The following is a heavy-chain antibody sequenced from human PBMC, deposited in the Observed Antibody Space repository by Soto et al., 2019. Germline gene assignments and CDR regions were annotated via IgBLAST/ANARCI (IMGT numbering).Heavy chain of an antibody. V-gene: IGHV3-21*01. CDR1: GFTFSSYS. D-gene: IGHD4-4*01. Sequence: GGSLRLSCAASGFTFSSYSMNWVRQAPGKGLEWVSSISSGSSYIYYADSVKGRFTISRDNAKNSLYLQMNSLRAEDAAVYYCARDRYSNHFYYYYGMDVWGQGTTVTVSS. J-gene: IGHJ6*02. CDR3: ARDRYSNHFYYYYGMDV. CDR2: ISSGSSYI.